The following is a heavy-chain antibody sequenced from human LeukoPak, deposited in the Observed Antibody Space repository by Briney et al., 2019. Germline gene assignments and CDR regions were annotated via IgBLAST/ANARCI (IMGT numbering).Heavy chain of an antibody. J-gene: IGHJ6*02. CDR3: ARDTPGVYGMDV. D-gene: IGHD2-8*01. Sequence: GGSLRLSCAASGFTFGSYAMHWVRQAPGKGLEWVAVISYDGSNKYYADSVKGRFTISRDNSKNTLYLQMNSLRAEDTAVYYCARDTPGVYGMDVWGQGTTVTVSS. V-gene: IGHV3-30-3*01. CDR2: ISYDGSNK. CDR1: GFTFGSYA.